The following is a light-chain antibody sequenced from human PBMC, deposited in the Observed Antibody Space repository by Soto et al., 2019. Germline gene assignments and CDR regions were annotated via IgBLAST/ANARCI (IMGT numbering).Light chain of an antibody. CDR3: QSYDTSLRVSV. V-gene: IGLV1-40*01. CDR2: GNI. J-gene: IGLJ1*01. CDR1: RSNIGAGSD. Sequence: QSVLTQPPSVSGASGQRVNISCAGSRSNIGAGSDVHWYQVLPGTAPQVLIYGNINRPSGVPDRFPGSKSGTSASLAITGLQAEDEPDYYCQSYDTSLRVSVLGTGITVTV.